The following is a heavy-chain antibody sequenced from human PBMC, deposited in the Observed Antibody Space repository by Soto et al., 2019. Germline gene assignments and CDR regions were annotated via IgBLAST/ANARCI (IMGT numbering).Heavy chain of an antibody. CDR2: ISGSGGST. D-gene: IGHD3-3*01. CDR3: AKDSTIFGVVTLYFDY. J-gene: IGHJ4*02. Sequence: GGSLRLSCAASGFTFSSYAMSWVRQAPGKGLEWVSAISGSGGSTYYADSVKGRFTISRDNSKNTLYLQMNSLRAEDTAVYYCAKDSTIFGVVTLYFDYWGQGTLVTVSS. V-gene: IGHV3-23*01. CDR1: GFTFSSYA.